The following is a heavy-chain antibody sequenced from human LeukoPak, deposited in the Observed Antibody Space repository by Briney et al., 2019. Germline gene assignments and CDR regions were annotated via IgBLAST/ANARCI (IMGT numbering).Heavy chain of an antibody. CDR1: GYTFTKYY. CDR3: ARDPGLMGNYYYMDV. Sequence: ASVKVSCKASGYTFTKYYIHWVRQAPGQGLEWMGIINPSGGSTSYAQKFQGRVTMTRDTSTSTVYMELSSLRSDDTAVYYCARDPGLMGNYYYMDVWGKGTTVTVSS. J-gene: IGHJ6*03. CDR2: INPSGGST. D-gene: IGHD6-13*01. V-gene: IGHV1-46*01.